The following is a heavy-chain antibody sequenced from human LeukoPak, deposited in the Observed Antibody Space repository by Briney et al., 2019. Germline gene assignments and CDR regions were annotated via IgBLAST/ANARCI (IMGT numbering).Heavy chain of an antibody. D-gene: IGHD6-19*01. CDR2: IYYSGST. Sequence: SETLSLTCTVSGGSISSSSYYWGWIRQPPGKGLEWIGSIYYSGSTNYNPSLKSRVTISVDTSKNQFSLKLSSVTAADTAVYYCARAPLLYSSGWYFYFDYWGQGTLVTVSS. V-gene: IGHV4-39*07. CDR1: GGSISSSSYY. CDR3: ARAPLLYSSGWYFYFDY. J-gene: IGHJ4*02.